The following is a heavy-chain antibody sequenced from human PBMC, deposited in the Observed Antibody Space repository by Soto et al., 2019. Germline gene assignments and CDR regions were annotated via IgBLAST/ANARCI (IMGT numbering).Heavy chain of an antibody. J-gene: IGHJ4*02. CDR2: IYPGDSDT. CDR3: ARHVGRGGVPPYSGSYYFDY. V-gene: IGHV5-51*01. D-gene: IGHD1-26*01. Sequence: PGESLKISCKGSGYSFTSYWIGWVRQMPGKGLEWMGIIYPGDSDTRYSPSFQGHVTISADKSISTAYLQWSSLKASDTAMYYCARHVGRGGVPPYSGSYYFDYWGQGTLVTVSS. CDR1: GYSFTSYW.